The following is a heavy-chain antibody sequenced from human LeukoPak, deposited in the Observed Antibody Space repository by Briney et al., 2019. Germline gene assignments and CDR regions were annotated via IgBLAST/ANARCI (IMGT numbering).Heavy chain of an antibody. D-gene: IGHD4-23*01. Sequence: PSETLSLTCTVSAASITSDIFYWNWIRQSPGKGLEWIGDIHNSRGTSYNPSLESRLTISVDPSENKFFLKMTSVTDADTATYYCGKVGGNTNSWGQGTLVTVSS. CDR2: IHNSRGT. CDR1: AASITSDIFY. CDR3: GKVGGNTNS. V-gene: IGHV4-30-4*01. J-gene: IGHJ4*02.